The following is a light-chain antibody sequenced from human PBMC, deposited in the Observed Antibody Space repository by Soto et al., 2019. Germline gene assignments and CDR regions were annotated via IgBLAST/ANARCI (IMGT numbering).Light chain of an antibody. CDR1: QSVSSSY. CDR3: KKYGRSPT. Sequence: EIVLTQSPGTLSLSPGERATLSCRASQSVSSSYLAWYQQKPGQDPRLLIYGASSRATGIPDRFSGSGSGTDFTLTISRLEPEDFAVYYCKKYGRSPTFGQGTKVDIK. V-gene: IGKV3-20*01. J-gene: IGKJ1*01. CDR2: GAS.